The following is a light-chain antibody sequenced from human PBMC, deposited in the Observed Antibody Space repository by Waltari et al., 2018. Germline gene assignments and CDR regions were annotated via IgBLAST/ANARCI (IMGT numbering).Light chain of an antibody. CDR1: QSISSW. CDR2: KAT. J-gene: IGKJ4*01. Sequence: DIQMTQSPSTLSASVGDRVTITFRASQSISSWLAWFQKKPGKAPKLLIYKATTLESGVPSRFSGSGSGTEFTLTITSLQPDDFATYYCQQYNSHLLTFGGGTKVEIK. V-gene: IGKV1-5*03. CDR3: QQYNSHLLT.